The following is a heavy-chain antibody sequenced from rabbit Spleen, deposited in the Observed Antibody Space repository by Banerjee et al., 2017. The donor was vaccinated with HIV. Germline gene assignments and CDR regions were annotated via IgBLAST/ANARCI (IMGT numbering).Heavy chain of an antibody. Sequence: QSLEESGGDRVKPGASLTLTCTASGFSFSSSYWICWVRQAPGKGLEWIACIYAGSSGTTYYASWAKGRFTISKTSSTTVTLQMTSLTAADTATYFCARNPSSGWYALTRLDLWGQGTLVTVS. CDR3: ARNPSSGWYALTRLDL. J-gene: IGHJ3*01. CDR1: GFSFSSSYW. CDR2: IYAGSSGTT. D-gene: IGHD1-1*01. V-gene: IGHV1S40*01.